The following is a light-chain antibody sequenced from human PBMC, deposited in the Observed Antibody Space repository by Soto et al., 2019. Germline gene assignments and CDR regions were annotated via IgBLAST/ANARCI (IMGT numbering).Light chain of an antibody. CDR1: TSNIGYNF. CDR3: ATWESSLSIAV. Sequence: QSVLTQPPSVSAAPGQRVTISCSRSTSNIGYNFVSWYQQFPGAAPKLLIFENDKRVSGTPDRFSGSKSGTSGTLAITGLQTGDEADYYCATWESSLSIAVFGGGTQLTVL. CDR2: END. J-gene: IGLJ2*01. V-gene: IGLV1-51*02.